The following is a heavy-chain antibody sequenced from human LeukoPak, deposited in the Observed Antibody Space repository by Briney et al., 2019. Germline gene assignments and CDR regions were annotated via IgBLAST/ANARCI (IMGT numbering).Heavy chain of an antibody. CDR3: ARGRSGWNYYGSGSYPLVYFDY. CDR1: GYTFTSYG. Sequence: GASVKVSCKASGYTFTSYGISWVRQAPGQGLEWMGWISAYNGNTNYAQKLQGRVTMTTDTSTSTAYMELRSLRSDDTAAYYCARGRSGWNYYGSGSYPLVYFDYWGQGTLVTVSS. CDR2: ISAYNGNT. D-gene: IGHD3-10*01. V-gene: IGHV1-18*04. J-gene: IGHJ4*02.